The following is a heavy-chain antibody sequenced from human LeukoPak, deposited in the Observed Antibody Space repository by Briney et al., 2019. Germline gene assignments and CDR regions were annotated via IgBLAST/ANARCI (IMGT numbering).Heavy chain of an antibody. CDR2: IYHSGST. Sequence: SETLSLTCTVSGYSISSGYYWGWIRQPPGKGLEWIGSIYHSGSTYYNPSLKSRVTISVDTSKNQFSLKLSSVTAADTAVYYCARDTTGDRNSFDYWGQGTLVTVSS. D-gene: IGHD7-27*01. J-gene: IGHJ4*02. V-gene: IGHV4-38-2*02. CDR3: ARDTTGDRNSFDY. CDR1: GYSISSGYY.